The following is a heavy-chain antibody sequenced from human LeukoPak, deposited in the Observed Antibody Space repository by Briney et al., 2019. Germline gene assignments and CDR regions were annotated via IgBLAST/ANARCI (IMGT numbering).Heavy chain of an antibody. Sequence: SETLSLTCTVSGGSISSYYWSWIRQTPGKGLEWIGYIYYSGSTNYNPSLKSRVTISVDTSKNQFSLKLSSVTAADTAVYYCVRGAREYHPRNYFDYWGQGTLVTVSS. CDR2: IYYSGST. CDR3: VRGAREYHPRNYFDY. D-gene: IGHD2-2*01. J-gene: IGHJ4*02. V-gene: IGHV4-59*01. CDR1: GGSISSYY.